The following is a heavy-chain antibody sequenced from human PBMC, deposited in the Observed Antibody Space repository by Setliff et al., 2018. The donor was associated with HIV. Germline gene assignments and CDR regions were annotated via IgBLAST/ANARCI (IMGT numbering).Heavy chain of an antibody. Sequence: PGGSLRLSCAASGFTFSSYDMHWVRQATGKGLEWVSAIGTAGDTYYPGSVKGRFTISRENAKNSLYLQMNSLRAGDTAVYYCARGGVGATPDQWGQGTLVTVSS. J-gene: IGHJ4*02. V-gene: IGHV3-13*01. D-gene: IGHD1-26*01. CDR1: GFTFSSYD. CDR2: IGTAGDT. CDR3: ARGGVGATPDQ.